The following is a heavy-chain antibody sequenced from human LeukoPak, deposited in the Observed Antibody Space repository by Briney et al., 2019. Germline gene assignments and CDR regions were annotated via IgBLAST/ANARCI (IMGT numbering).Heavy chain of an antibody. V-gene: IGHV4-4*07. Sequence: SETLSLTCTVSGGSISSYYWSWIRQPAGKGLEWIGRIYTSGSTNYNPSLKSRVTISVDTSKNQFSLKLSSVTAADTAVYYCASGIAARLFDYWGQGTLVTVSS. CDR3: ASGIAARLFDY. J-gene: IGHJ4*02. D-gene: IGHD6-13*01. CDR2: IYTSGST. CDR1: GGSISSYY.